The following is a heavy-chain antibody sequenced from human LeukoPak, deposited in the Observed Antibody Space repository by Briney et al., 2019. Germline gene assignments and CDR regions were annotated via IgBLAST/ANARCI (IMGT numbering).Heavy chain of an antibody. CDR3: ARSGGWFGEPLGY. V-gene: IGHV4-30-4*02. D-gene: IGHD3-10*01. CDR2: IYYSGST. J-gene: IGHJ4*02. CDR1: GGSISSGDYY. Sequence: KTSETLSLTCTVSGGSISSGDYYWSWIRQPPGKGLEWIGYIYYSGSTYYNPSLKSRVTISVDTSKNQFSLKLSSVTAADTAVYYCARSGGWFGEPLGYWGQGTLVSVSS.